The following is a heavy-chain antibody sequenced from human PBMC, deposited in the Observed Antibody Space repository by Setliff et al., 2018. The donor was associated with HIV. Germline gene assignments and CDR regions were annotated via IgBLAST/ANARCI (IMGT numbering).Heavy chain of an antibody. CDR1: GYTFTSYA. CDR3: AMSMTTYPVSRAFDI. D-gene: IGHD4-4*01. CDR2: INGGNGKT. J-gene: IGHJ3*02. V-gene: IGHV1-3*01. Sequence: ASVKVSCKASGYTFTSYAIHWVRQAPGQRLEWMGWINGGNGKTKYSQKFQGRVTITADESTSTAYMELSSLRSEDTAVYYCAMSMTTYPVSRAFDIWGQGTMVTVSS.